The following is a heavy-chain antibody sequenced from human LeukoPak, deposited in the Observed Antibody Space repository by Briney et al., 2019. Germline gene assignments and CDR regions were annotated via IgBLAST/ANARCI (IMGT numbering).Heavy chain of an antibody. CDR2: ISSSSSYI. CDR3: ARDRLVVKGPPRDAFDI. CDR1: GFTFSSYS. V-gene: IGHV3-21*01. D-gene: IGHD2-15*01. Sequence: GGSLRLSCAASGFTFSSYSMNWVRQAPGKGLESVSSISSSSSYIYYADSVKGRFTISRDNAKNSLYLQMNSLRAEDTAVYYCARDRLVVKGPPRDAFDIWGQGTMVTVSS. J-gene: IGHJ3*02.